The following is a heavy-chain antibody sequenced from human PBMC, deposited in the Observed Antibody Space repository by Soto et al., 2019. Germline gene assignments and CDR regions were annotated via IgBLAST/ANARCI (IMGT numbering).Heavy chain of an antibody. CDR2: IIPIFGTA. D-gene: IGHD2-2*02. Sequence: SVKVSCKASGGTFSSYAISWVRQAPGQGLEWMGGIIPIFGTANYAQKFQGRVTITADESTSTAYMELSSLRSEDTAVYYCASTIVVVPAAIVRFDPWGQGTLVTVPS. CDR1: GGTFSSYA. J-gene: IGHJ5*02. V-gene: IGHV1-69*13. CDR3: ASTIVVVPAAIVRFDP.